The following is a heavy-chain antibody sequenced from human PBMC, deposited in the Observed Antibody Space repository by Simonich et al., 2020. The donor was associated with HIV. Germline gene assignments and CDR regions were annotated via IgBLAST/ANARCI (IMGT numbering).Heavy chain of an antibody. Sequence: QVQLVQSGTEVKKPGASVKVSCKASGYTFTGYYLHWVRQAPGQGLEWMGWIYTNNGGTNYAQKFLGRGTMTRDTSISTAYMELSRLRSDDTAIYFCARTLAARPFFDYWGQGTLVTVSS. J-gene: IGHJ4*02. CDR1: GYTFTGYY. D-gene: IGHD6-6*01. CDR2: IYTNNGGT. V-gene: IGHV1-2*02. CDR3: ARTLAARPFFDY.